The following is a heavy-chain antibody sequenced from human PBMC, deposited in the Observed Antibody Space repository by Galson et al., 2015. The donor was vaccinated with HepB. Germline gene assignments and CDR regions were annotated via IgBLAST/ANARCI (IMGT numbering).Heavy chain of an antibody. D-gene: IGHD6-19*01. J-gene: IGHJ4*02. CDR3: AKVFPEKTDGWYRQALYYFDA. V-gene: IGHV3-23*01. CDR1: GFTFRNYA. Sequence: SLRLSCAASGFTFRNYAMAWVRLAPGKGLEWISAITPSGDNTYSADSMKGRFFISRDNSQNTLFLQMNSLRADDTAIYFCAKVFPEKTDGWYRQALYYFDAWGQGTRVTVSS. CDR2: ITPSGDNT.